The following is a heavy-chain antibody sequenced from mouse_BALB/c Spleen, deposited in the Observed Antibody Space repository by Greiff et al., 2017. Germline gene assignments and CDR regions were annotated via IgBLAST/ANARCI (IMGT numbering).Heavy chain of an antibody. J-gene: IGHJ2*01. Sequence: EVQRVESGGGLVKPGGSLKLSCAASGFAFSSYDMSWVRQTPEKRLEWVAYISSGGGSTYYPDTVKGRFTISRDNAKNTLYLQMSSLKSEDTAMYYCARHAITTAIDYWGQGTTLTVSS. V-gene: IGHV5-12-1*01. CDR3: ARHAITTAIDY. D-gene: IGHD1-2*01. CDR1: GFAFSSYD. CDR2: ISSGGGST.